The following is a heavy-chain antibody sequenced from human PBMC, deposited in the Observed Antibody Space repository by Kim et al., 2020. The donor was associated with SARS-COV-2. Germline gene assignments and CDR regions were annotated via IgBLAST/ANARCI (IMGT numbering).Heavy chain of an antibody. Sequence: SYRFFADSVKGRFTISRDNAQNLLYLQMNSLRAEYTAIYYCASEACSASTCCYWGQGALVTASS. V-gene: IGHV3-21*01. CDR3: ASEACSASTCCY. J-gene: IGHJ4*02. D-gene: IGHD2-2*01. CDR2: SYR.